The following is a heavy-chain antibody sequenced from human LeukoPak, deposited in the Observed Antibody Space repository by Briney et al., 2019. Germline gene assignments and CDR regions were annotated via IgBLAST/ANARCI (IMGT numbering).Heavy chain of an antibody. Sequence: ASVKVSCKASGFTFTSSAMQWVRQAPGQGLEWMGWISPYNGNADYAQKLQGRVTMTTDTSTTTGYMELRSLRSADTAVYYCARGWLQPYWYFDLWGRGTLVTVSS. V-gene: IGHV1-18*01. D-gene: IGHD5-24*01. CDR1: GFTFTSSA. CDR3: ARGWLQPYWYFDL. J-gene: IGHJ2*01. CDR2: ISPYNGNA.